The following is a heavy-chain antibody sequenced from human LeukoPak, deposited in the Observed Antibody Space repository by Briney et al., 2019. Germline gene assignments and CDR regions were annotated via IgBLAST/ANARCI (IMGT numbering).Heavy chain of an antibody. V-gene: IGHV3-7*01. Sequence: GGSLRLSCAASGFTFSSYWMSWVRRAPGKGLEWVANIKQDGSEKYYVDSVKGRFTISRDNAKNSLYLQMNSLRAEDTAVYYCARDRSSSGYYESNWFDPWGQGTLVTVSS. D-gene: IGHD3-22*01. CDR3: ARDRSSSGYYESNWFDP. J-gene: IGHJ5*02. CDR2: IKQDGSEK. CDR1: GFTFSSYW.